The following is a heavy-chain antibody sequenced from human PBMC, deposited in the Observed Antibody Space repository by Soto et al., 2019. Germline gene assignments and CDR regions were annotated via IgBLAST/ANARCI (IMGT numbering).Heavy chain of an antibody. CDR1: GYTFTSYY. V-gene: IGHV1-46*03. J-gene: IGHJ3*02. Sequence: QVQLVQSGAEVKKPGASVKVSCKASGYTFTSYYMHWVRQAPGQGLEWMGIINPSGGSTSYAQKFQGRVTMTRDTSTSTVYMELSSLRSEDTAVYYCAREQSGVREWFGELLAAFDIWGQGTMVTVSS. CDR2: INPSGGST. D-gene: IGHD3-10*01. CDR3: AREQSGVREWFGELLAAFDI.